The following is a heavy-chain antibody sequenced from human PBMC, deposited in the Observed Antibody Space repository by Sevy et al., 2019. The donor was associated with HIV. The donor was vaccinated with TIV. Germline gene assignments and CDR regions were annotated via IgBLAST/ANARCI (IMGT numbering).Heavy chain of an antibody. CDR2: ISGSGRYT. CDR1: EFTFSSYA. D-gene: IGHD2-15*01. V-gene: IGHV3-23*01. Sequence: GGSLRLSCAASEFTFSSYAMSWVRQAPGKGLEWVSSISGSGRYTDYADSVEGRFTISRDNSKNTLYVQMNSLRAEDTAVYYCAKGFCSGGTCPRDYYYYGMDVWGQGTTVTVSS. J-gene: IGHJ6*02. CDR3: AKGFCSGGTCPRDYYYYGMDV.